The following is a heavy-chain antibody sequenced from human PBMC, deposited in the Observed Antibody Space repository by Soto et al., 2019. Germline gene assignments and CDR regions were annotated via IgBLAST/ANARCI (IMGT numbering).Heavy chain of an antibody. CDR1: VFSLSTSGVA. Sequence: QITLKVSGPTLVQPTQTLTLTCTFSVFSLSTSGVAVGWIRQPPVKALEWLALIYWNDDKRYSPSLKSRLTITTDTSNNQVVRTMTDMDPDDTATYYCARTNRQEYYDSSGAFDYWGQGTLVTLCS. CDR2: IYWNDDK. J-gene: IGHJ4*02. CDR3: ARTNRQEYYDSSGAFDY. V-gene: IGHV2-5*01. D-gene: IGHD3-22*01.